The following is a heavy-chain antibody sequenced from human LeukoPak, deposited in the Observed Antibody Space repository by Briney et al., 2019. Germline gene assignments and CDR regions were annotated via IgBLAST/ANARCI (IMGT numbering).Heavy chain of an antibody. CDR1: GYTFSSYW. V-gene: IGHV3-7*01. D-gene: IGHD3-22*01. Sequence: GGSLRLSCAASGYTFSSYWMSWVRQAPGKGLEWVANIKQDGSEKYYVDSVKGRFTISRDNVKNSLYLQMNSLRAEDTAVYYCARKVGDSSGYYYADNWFDPWGQGTLVTVSS. CDR2: IKQDGSEK. J-gene: IGHJ5*02. CDR3: ARKVGDSSGYYYADNWFDP.